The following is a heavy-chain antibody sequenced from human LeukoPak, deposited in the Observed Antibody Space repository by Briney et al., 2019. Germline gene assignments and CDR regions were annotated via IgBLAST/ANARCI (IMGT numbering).Heavy chain of an antibody. D-gene: IGHD3-22*01. J-gene: IGHJ4*02. CDR2: LYYSGST. Sequence: SETLSLTCTVSGGSIFTSTYYWAWIRQPPGKGLEWIGSLYYSGSTYYNPSLQSRVTMSIDTPKNQFSLKLTSVTAADTAVYYCARAAHSGAYYPFDYWGQGTLVTVSS. V-gene: IGHV4-39*07. CDR3: ARAAHSGAYYPFDY. CDR1: GGSIFTSTYY.